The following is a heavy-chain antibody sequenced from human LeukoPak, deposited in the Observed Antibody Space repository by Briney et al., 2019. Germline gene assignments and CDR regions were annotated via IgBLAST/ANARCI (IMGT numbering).Heavy chain of an antibody. CDR3: AKVPEAGTGYGMDV. CDR1: GVSVNNVY. V-gene: IGHV3-53*01. D-gene: IGHD2-2*01. J-gene: IGHJ6*02. Sequence: GGSLRLSCVVSGVSVNNVYMNWVRHSPQKGLEWLSMMISGGSVDYADSVKSRFSISKDTSRNTIYLQMNSLRVEDTAIYYCAKVPEAGTGYGMDVWGQGTTVTVS. CDR2: MISGGSV.